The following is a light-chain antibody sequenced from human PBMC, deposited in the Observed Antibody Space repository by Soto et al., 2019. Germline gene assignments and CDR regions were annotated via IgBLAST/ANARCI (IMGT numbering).Light chain of an antibody. J-gene: IGLJ2*01. CDR2: SNN. CDR3: AAWDDSLNGLV. V-gene: IGLV1-44*01. Sequence: QSVLTQPPSASGTPGQRVTISCSGSSSNTGSNTVNWYQQLPGTAPKLLIYSNNQRPSGVPDRFSGSKSGTSASLAISGLQSEDEADYYSAAWDDSLNGLVFGGGTKLTVL. CDR1: SSNTGSNT.